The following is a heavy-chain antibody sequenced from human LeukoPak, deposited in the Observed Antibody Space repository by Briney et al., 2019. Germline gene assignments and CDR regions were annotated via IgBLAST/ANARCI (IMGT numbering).Heavy chain of an antibody. Sequence: SETLSLTCTVSGGSISSYYWSWIRQPAGKGLEWIGRIYTSGSTNYNPSLKSRVTMSVDTSKNQFSLKLSSVIAADTAVYYCARDLGIAARTYYYYYMDVWGKGTTVTVSS. CDR1: GGSISSYY. D-gene: IGHD6-6*01. J-gene: IGHJ6*03. CDR2: IYTSGST. V-gene: IGHV4-4*07. CDR3: ARDLGIAARTYYYYYMDV.